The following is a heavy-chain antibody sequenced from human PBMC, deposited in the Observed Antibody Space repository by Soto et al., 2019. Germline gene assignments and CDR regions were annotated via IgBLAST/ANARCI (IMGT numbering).Heavy chain of an antibody. D-gene: IGHD3-22*01. CDR2: INHSGST. V-gene: IGHV4-34*01. Sequence: QVQLQQWGAGLLKPSETLSLTCAVYGGSFSGYYWSWIRQPPGKGLEWIGEINHSGSTNYNPSLKCRVTLTIDTSKNQFSLKRSSVTAADTAVYYCARGHHYYDSSGYCRYYSYGMDVWGHGNTVTGS. CDR3: ARGHHYYDSSGYCRYYSYGMDV. J-gene: IGHJ6*02. CDR1: GGSFSGYY.